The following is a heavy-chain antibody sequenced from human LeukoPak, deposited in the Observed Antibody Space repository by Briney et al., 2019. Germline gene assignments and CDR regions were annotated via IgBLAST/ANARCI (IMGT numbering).Heavy chain of an antibody. Sequence: ASVKVSCKTSGYSFTNYGITWVRQAPGQGLEWMGWISGYNSKPFYAQNFQGRVTMTTDTSTSTVYMEVRSLRSDDTAVYYCARFFTVILNWFDPWGQGTLVTVSS. CDR3: ARFFTVILNWFDP. J-gene: IGHJ5*02. CDR2: ISGYNSKP. D-gene: IGHD4-17*01. CDR1: GYSFTNYG. V-gene: IGHV1-18*01.